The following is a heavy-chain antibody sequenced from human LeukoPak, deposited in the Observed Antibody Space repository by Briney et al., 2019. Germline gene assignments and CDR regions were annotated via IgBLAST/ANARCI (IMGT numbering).Heavy chain of an antibody. CDR3: ARFANNWFDS. CDR2: IKQDGSVK. J-gene: IGHJ5*01. V-gene: IGHV3-7*03. D-gene: IGHD3-16*01. Sequence: GGSLRLSCAASGFTFSNYWMSWVRQAPGKGLEWVATIKQDGSVKYYLDSVKGRLTISRDNAKNSLYLQMNSLRAEDTAVYYCARFANNWFDSWGQGTLVTVSS. CDR1: GFTFSNYW.